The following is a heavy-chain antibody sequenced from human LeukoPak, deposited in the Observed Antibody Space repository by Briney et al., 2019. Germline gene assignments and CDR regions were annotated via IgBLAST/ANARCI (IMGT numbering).Heavy chain of an antibody. J-gene: IGHJ4*02. CDR1: GFTLSNYD. Sequence: GGSLRLSCAASGFTLSNYDMIWVRQAPGRGLEWVSGLRESGGGTYYTDSVKGRFTVSRDNSKNTLYLQMNSLRAEDTAVYYCARRGIVVRGFLIGLHKQAYYFDYWGQGALVTVS. D-gene: IGHD3-10*01. CDR2: LRESGGGT. V-gene: IGHV3-23*01. CDR3: ARRGIVVRGFLIGLHKQAYYFDY.